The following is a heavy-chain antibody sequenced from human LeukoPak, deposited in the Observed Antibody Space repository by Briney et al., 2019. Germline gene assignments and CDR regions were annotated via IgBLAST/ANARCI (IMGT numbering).Heavy chain of an antibody. CDR1: GFTFSSYG. Sequence: QSGGSLRLSCAASGFTFSSYGMHWVRQAPGKGLEWVAVIWYDGSNKYYADSVKGRFTISRDNSKNTLYLQMNSLRAEDTAVYYCARSPGTMVRGVIFYYYGMDVWGQGTTVTVFS. CDR2: IWYDGSNK. J-gene: IGHJ6*02. CDR3: ARSPGTMVRGVIFYYYGMDV. D-gene: IGHD3-10*01. V-gene: IGHV3-33*01.